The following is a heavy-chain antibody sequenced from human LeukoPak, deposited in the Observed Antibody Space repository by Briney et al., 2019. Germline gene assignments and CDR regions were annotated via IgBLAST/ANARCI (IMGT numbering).Heavy chain of an antibody. V-gene: IGHV4-39*07. CDR3: ARGLYYDFWSGYPPFDF. CDR2: MYGSGST. Sequence: SETLSLTCTVSGVSISSSTYSWGWIRQPPGRGLEWIGTMYGSGSTYYNPPLKSRVTMSVDTSKNQFSLKLSSVTAADTAVYYCARGLYYDFWSGYPPFDFWGQGTLVTVSS. D-gene: IGHD3-3*01. J-gene: IGHJ4*02. CDR1: GVSISSSTYS.